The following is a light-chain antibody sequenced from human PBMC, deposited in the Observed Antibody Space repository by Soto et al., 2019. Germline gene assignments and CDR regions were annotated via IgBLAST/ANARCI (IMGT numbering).Light chain of an antibody. Sequence: EIVLTQSPATLSAFPGDRVTLSCRASQALNTRLAWYQHKPGQAPRLLIYLTSNRAAGVPSRFRGGGSGTDFTLTISSLEPEDFAVYYCQQRSNLPPTFGQGTRLEIK. CDR2: LTS. CDR3: QQRSNLPPT. V-gene: IGKV3-11*01. CDR1: QALNTR. J-gene: IGKJ5*01.